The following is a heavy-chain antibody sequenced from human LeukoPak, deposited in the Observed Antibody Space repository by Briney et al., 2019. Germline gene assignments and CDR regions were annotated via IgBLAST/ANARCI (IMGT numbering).Heavy chain of an antibody. J-gene: IGHJ5*02. V-gene: IGHV4-4*09. D-gene: IGHD3-16*01. Sequence: SETLSLTCTVSGGSLRSFYWSWIRQPPGKGPEWIGFVFPTGTTNYNPSLRSRVAMPVDMSENQFSLKLSSVTAADTAVYYCARNGNYGLGWFDPWGQGTLVTVSP. CDR3: ARNGNYGLGWFDP. CDR2: VFPTGTT. CDR1: GGSLRSFY.